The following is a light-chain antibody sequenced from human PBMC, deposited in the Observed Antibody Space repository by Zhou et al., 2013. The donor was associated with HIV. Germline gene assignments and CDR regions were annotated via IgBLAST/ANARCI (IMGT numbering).Light chain of an antibody. CDR2: GAS. CDR3: QQSSVTPCS. Sequence: AIRITQSPSSLSASTGDRVTITCRTNQTINNYLAWYQQKPGKAPNLLIYGASTLQSGVPSRFSGSASGTDFTLTISSLQPEDFATYYCQQSSVTPCSFGQGTKLDI. V-gene: IGKV1-8*01. CDR1: QTINNY. J-gene: IGKJ2*04.